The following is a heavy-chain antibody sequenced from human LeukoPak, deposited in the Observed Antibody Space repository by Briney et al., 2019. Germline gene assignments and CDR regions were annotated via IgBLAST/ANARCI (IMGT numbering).Heavy chain of an antibody. Sequence: PGGSLRLSCAASGFTFSNYAMSWVRQAPGKGLEWVSGISLGTSDTYYADSVKGRFTISRDNSRTTLYLQMNSLRAEDTAVCYCAKRLLYSYGPGFDYWGQGTLVTVSS. CDR2: ISLGTSDT. CDR3: AKRLLYSYGPGFDY. V-gene: IGHV3-23*01. CDR1: GFTFSNYA. J-gene: IGHJ4*02. D-gene: IGHD5-18*01.